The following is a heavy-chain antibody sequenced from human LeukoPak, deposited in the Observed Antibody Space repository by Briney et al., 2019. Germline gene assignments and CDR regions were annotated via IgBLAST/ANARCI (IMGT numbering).Heavy chain of an antibody. CDR1: GGSISSSSYY. D-gene: IGHD3-10*01. CDR2: IYYSGST. Sequence: SETLSLTCTVSGGSISSSSYYWGWIRQPPGKGLEWIGSIYYSGSTYYNPSLKSRVTISVDTSKNQFSLKLSSVTAADTAVYYCARDAMYYYGSRTYFFFEYWGQGTLVTVSS. J-gene: IGHJ4*02. CDR3: ARDAMYYYGSRTYFFFEY. V-gene: IGHV4-39*07.